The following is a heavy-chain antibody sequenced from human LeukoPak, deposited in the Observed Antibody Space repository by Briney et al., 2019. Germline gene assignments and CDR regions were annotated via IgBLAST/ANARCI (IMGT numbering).Heavy chain of an antibody. CDR3: ARVRQQLAGATFDY. CDR1: GGSFSGYY. Sequence: SETLSLTCAVYGGSFSGYYWRWIRQPPGKGLEWIGEINHSGSTNSNKFPNSLVTITVDTSKNQFSVKLRSRTAAVTVVYYCARVRQQLAGATFDYWGQGTLVTVSS. V-gene: IGHV4-34*01. D-gene: IGHD6-13*01. J-gene: IGHJ4*02. CDR2: INHSGST.